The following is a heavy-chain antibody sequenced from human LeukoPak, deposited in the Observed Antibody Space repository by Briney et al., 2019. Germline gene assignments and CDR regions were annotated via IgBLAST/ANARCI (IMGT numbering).Heavy chain of an antibody. V-gene: IGHV7-4-1*02. J-gene: IGHJ4*02. CDR1: GYTFSTYP. CDR2: INTNTGNP. D-gene: IGHD3-22*01. CDR3: AREETPTTYYYDSSGYQEHY. Sequence: GASVKVSCKASGYTFSTYPMNWVRQAPGQGLEWMGWINTNTGNPTYAQGFTGRFVFSLDTSVSTAYLQISSLKAEDTAVYYCAREETPTTYYYDSSGYQEHYWGQGTLVTVSS.